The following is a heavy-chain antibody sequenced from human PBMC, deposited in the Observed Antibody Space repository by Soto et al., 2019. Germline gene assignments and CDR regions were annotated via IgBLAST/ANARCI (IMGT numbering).Heavy chain of an antibody. J-gene: IGHJ4*02. CDR2: FIPILDMA. Sequence: QVQVVQSGAEVKKPESSVKVSCKPSGGTFNTYTVNWVRLAPGHGLEWMGRFIPILDMANYAQKFQDRVMITADRSTFTAYMELKSLTSDDTAVYYCAITYCRDNSCPRDFDFWGPGTRVTVSS. D-gene: IGHD2-21*01. CDR1: GGTFNTYT. CDR3: AITYCRDNSCPRDFDF. V-gene: IGHV1-69*02.